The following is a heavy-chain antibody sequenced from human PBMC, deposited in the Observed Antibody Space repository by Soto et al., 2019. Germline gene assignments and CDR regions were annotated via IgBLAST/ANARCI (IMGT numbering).Heavy chain of an antibody. D-gene: IGHD2-2*01. CDR1: GFTFSSYD. CDR3: ARDGCSSTSCPSGYYYGMDV. J-gene: IGHJ6*02. Sequence: GGSLRLSCAASGFTFSSYDMHWVRQATGKGLEWVSAIGTAGDTYYPGSVKGRFTISRENAKNSWYLQMNSLRAEDTAVYYCARDGCSSTSCPSGYYYGMDVWGQGTTVTVSS. V-gene: IGHV3-13*01. CDR2: IGTAGDT.